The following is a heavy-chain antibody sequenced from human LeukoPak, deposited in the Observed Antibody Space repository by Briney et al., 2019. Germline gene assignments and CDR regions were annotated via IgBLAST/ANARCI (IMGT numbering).Heavy chain of an antibody. J-gene: IGHJ4*02. CDR1: GXTFSSYE. V-gene: IGHV3-48*03. D-gene: IGHD3-22*01. CDR2: ISRSENNI. Sequence: VGSLRLSCAASGXTFSSYEVNSVRQAPGKGLEWVSYISRSENNIYYADSVKGRFTIARDNATNSLYLQMNSRRAEDTAVYYCARDGSAGSGYFDYWGQGTLVTVSS. CDR3: ARDGSAGSGYFDY.